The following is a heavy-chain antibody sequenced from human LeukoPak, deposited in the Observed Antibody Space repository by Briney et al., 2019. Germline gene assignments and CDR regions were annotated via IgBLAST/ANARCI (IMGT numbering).Heavy chain of an antibody. CDR2: ISSSGSTI. J-gene: IGHJ5*02. Sequence: GGSLRLSCAASGFTFSDYYMSWLRQAPGKGLEWVSYISSSGSTIYYADSVKGRFTISRDNAKNSLYLQMNSLRAEDTAVYYCAREMIVAPYNWFDPWGQGTLVTVSS. V-gene: IGHV3-11*01. CDR3: AREMIVAPYNWFDP. CDR1: GFTFSDYY. D-gene: IGHD3-22*01.